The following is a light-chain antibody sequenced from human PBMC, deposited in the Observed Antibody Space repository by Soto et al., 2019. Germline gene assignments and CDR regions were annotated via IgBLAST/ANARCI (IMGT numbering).Light chain of an antibody. CDR2: DAS. J-gene: IGKJ4*01. V-gene: IGKV3-11*01. Sequence: DIVLTQSPATLSLSPGDRATLSCRASQSVSSYLAWYQQKPGQAPRLLIYDASNRATGIPARFSGSGSGTDFTLTIVSLEPEDVAGYYCQQRSNLPTFGGGTKVEIK. CDR3: QQRSNLPT. CDR1: QSVSSY.